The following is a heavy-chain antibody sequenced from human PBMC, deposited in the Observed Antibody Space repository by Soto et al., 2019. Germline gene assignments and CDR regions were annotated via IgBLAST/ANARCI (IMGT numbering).Heavy chain of an antibody. CDR2: IYYSGST. CDR1: GGSISSGGYY. CDR3: ARELSGDSGMDV. J-gene: IGHJ6*02. D-gene: IGHD5-12*01. V-gene: IGHV4-31*03. Sequence: LTCTVSGGSISSGGYYWSWIRQHPGKGLEWIGYIYYSGSTYYNPSLKSRVTISVDTSKNQFSLKLSSVTAADTAVYYCARELSGDSGMDVWGQGTTVTVSS.